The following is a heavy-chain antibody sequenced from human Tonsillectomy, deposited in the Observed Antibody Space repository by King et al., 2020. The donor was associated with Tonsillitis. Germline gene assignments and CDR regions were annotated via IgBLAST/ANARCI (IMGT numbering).Heavy chain of an antibody. CDR3: ARHTSGVPSPFDF. V-gene: IGHV5-51*01. Sequence: VQLVESGAEVKKPGESLKISCKGSGYNFTSYWIGWVRQMPGKGLEWMGIIYPDDSDTRYSPSFQGQVTISADKSISTAYLQWSSLKASDTAIYFCARHTSGVPSPFDFWGQGTLVTVSS. CDR2: IYPDDSDT. D-gene: IGHD3-10*01. CDR1: GYNFTSYW. J-gene: IGHJ4*02.